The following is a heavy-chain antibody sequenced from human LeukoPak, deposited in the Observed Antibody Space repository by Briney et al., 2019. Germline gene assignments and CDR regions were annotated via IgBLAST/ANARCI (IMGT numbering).Heavy chain of an antibody. Sequence: ASVKVSCKASGYTFTSYGISWVRQAPGQGLEWMGWISAYNGNTNYAQKFHDRVTMTTDTSTSTAYMELRSPRSDDTAVYYCARATADDYWGQGTLVTVSS. V-gene: IGHV1-18*01. CDR1: GYTFTSYG. D-gene: IGHD2-2*01. CDR2: ISAYNGNT. J-gene: IGHJ4*02. CDR3: ARATADDY.